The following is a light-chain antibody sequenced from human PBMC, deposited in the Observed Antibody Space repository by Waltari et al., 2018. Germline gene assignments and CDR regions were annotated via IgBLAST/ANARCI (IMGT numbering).Light chain of an antibody. CDR3: QSADSSASYVV. Sequence: SFELTQPPSVSVSPGQTARIPCSGDALGKKYAYWYQQRPGQAPVVVIYKDRERPSRIPERLTGSGSGTRVTLTIDGDQEEDEADYYCQSADSSASYVVFGGGTKLTVL. V-gene: IGLV3-25*03. CDR2: KDR. CDR1: ALGKKY. J-gene: IGLJ2*01.